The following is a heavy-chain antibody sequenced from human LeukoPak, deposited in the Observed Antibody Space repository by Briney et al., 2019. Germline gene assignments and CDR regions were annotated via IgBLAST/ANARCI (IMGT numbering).Heavy chain of an antibody. CDR3: AKDLTSNDSSGFFDN. D-gene: IGHD3-22*01. CDR2: VWYEGSDK. CDR1: GFTFSNYG. J-gene: IGHJ4*02. V-gene: IGHV3-33*06. Sequence: PGGSLRLSCAASGFTFSNYGIHWVRQAPGKGLEWVAVVWYEGSDKYYADSVRGRFFISRDNSKNRVYLQMNGLRAEDTAVYYCAKDLTSNDSSGFFDNWGQGTLVTVSS.